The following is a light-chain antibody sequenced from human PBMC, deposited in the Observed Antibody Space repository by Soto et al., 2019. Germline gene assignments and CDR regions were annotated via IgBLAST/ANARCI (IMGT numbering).Light chain of an antibody. CDR3: QQYNSYSPLT. CDR1: QSISSW. V-gene: IGKV1-5*03. Sequence: DIQMTQSPSTLSASIGDRVTFACRASQSISSWLAWYQQKPGKAPKLLIYKASGLESGVPSRFSGSGSGTDFTLTLSSLQPDDFATYYCQQYNSYSPLTFGGGTKVDIK. J-gene: IGKJ4*01. CDR2: KAS.